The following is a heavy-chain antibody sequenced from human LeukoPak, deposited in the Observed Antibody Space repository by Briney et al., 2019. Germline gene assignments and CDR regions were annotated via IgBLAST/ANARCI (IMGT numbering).Heavy chain of an antibody. J-gene: IGHJ3*02. V-gene: IGHV5-51*01. CDR1: GYRFTTYW. CDR2: IYPGDSNT. CDR3: ARRGYYSYDAFDI. D-gene: IGHD3-22*01. Sequence: GESLKISCKGSGYRFTTYWIVWVRQMPGKGLEWMGIIYPGDSNTRYSPSFQGQVIISADKSISTAYLQWRSLKASDTAMYYCARRGYYSYDAFDIWGHGTMVTVSS.